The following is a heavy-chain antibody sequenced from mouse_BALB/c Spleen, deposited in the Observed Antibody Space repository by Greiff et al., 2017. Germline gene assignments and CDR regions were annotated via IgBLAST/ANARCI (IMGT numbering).Heavy chain of an antibody. V-gene: IGHV5-6*01. D-gene: IGHD1-2*01. CDR2: ISSGGSYT. CDR1: GFTFSSYG. Sequence: EVQGVESGGDLVKPGGSLKLSCAASGFTFSSYGMSWVRQTPDKRLEWVATISSGGSYTYYPDSVKGRFTISRDNAKNTLYLQMSSLKSEDTAMYYCARLFITTATRYFDYWGQGTTLTVSS. J-gene: IGHJ2*01. CDR3: ARLFITTATRYFDY.